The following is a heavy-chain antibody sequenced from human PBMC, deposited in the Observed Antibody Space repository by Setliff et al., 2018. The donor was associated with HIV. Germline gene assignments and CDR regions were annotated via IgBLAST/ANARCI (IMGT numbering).Heavy chain of an antibody. CDR2: IIPLVGLA. V-gene: IGHV1-69*10. Sequence: SVKVSCKASGDTLSSYSISWVRQAPGQGLEWMGAIIPLVGLADYAQKFQGRLTLTGDKSTNIVYMDLSSLTFGDTAVYFCVRDPWGSGSFGSIHFWGPGTLVTVSS. J-gene: IGHJ4*02. D-gene: IGHD3-10*01. CDR1: GDTLSSYS. CDR3: VRDPWGSGSFGSIHF.